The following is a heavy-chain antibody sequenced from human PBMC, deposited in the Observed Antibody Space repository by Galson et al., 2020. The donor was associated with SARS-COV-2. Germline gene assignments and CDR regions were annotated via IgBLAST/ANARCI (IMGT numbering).Heavy chain of an antibody. J-gene: IGHJ4*02. Sequence: ASVKVSCKVSGYTLTELSMHWVRQAPGKGLEWMGGFDPEDGETIYAQKFQGRVTMTEDTSTDTAYMEPSSLRSEDTAVYYCATSSRSLTGRLDVDYWGQGTLVTVSS. CDR1: GYTLTELS. D-gene: IGHD7-27*01. CDR3: ATSSRSLTGRLDVDY. CDR2: FDPEDGET. V-gene: IGHV1-24*01.